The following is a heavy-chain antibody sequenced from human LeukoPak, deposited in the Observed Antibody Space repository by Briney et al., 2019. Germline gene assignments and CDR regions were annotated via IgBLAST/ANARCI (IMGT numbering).Heavy chain of an antibody. CDR3: ARTYYSGSGSYAY. Sequence: GASVKVSCKTSGYTLIDYYMHWVRQAPGQGLELMGIINPSGGNTRYAQKFQGRVTMTRDTSTSTVYMELNSLRSEDTAVYYCARTYYSGSGSYAYWGQGTLVTVSS. CDR1: GYTLIDYY. D-gene: IGHD3-10*01. CDR2: INPSGGNT. J-gene: IGHJ4*02. V-gene: IGHV1-46*01.